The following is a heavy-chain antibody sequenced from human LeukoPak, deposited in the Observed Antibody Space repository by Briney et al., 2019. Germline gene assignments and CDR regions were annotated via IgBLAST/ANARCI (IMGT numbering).Heavy chain of an antibody. CDR1: GFTFSSYA. D-gene: IGHD2-15*01. CDR3: AKAGVVVAAAPTWFDP. J-gene: IGHJ5*02. CDR2: ISGSGGST. V-gene: IGHV3-23*01. Sequence: GGSLRLSCAASGFTFSSYAMSWVRQAPGKGLEWVSAISGSGGSTYYADSVKGRFTISRDNSKNTLYLQMNSLRAEDTAVYYCAKAGVVVAAAPTWFDPWGQGTLVTVSS.